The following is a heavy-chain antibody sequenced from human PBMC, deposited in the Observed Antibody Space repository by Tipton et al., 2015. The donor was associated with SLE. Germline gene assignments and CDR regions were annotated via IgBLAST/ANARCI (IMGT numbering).Heavy chain of an antibody. CDR3: ARGGYYDSSGSHFDY. CDR1: GGSISSSSYY. CDR2: IYYSGST. J-gene: IGHJ4*02. Sequence: TLSLTCTVSGGSISSSSYYWGWIRQPPGKGLEWIGSIYYSGSTYYNPSPKSRVTISVDTSKNQFSLKLSSVTAADTAVYYCARGGYYDSSGSHFDYWGQGTLVTVSS. D-gene: IGHD3-22*01. V-gene: IGHV4-39*01.